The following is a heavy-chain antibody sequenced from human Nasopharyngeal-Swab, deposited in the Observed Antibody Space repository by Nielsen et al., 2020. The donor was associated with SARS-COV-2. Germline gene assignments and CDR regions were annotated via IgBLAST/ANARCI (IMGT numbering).Heavy chain of an antibody. CDR3: AKDIGRGGLVKLRYVDY. CDR2: ISWNSGSI. J-gene: IGHJ4*02. V-gene: IGHV3-9*01. CDR1: GFTFDDYA. D-gene: IGHD6-19*01. Sequence: SLKISCAASGFTFDDYAMHWVRQAPGKGLEWVSGISWNSGSIGYADSVKGRFTISRDNAKNSLYLQMNSLRAEDTALYYCAKDIGRGGLVKLRYVDYWGQGTLVTVSS.